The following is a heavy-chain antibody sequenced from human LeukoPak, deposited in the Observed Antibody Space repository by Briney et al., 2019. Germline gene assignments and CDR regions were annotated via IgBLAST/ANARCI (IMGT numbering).Heavy chain of an antibody. Sequence: PSETLSLTCVVSNSSISSAYWAWIRQPPGKGLEWIGSVFYSGSTYYNPSLKSRVTISLDTSKNQFSLRLSSVSAADTAVYYCARGEAVYSYGPLYYFDYWGQGTLVTVSS. CDR1: NSSISSAY. CDR2: VFYSGST. J-gene: IGHJ4*02. CDR3: ARGEAVYSYGPLYYFDY. V-gene: IGHV4-38-2*01. D-gene: IGHD5-18*01.